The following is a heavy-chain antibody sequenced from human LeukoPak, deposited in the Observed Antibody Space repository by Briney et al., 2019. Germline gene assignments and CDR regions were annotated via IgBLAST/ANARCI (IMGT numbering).Heavy chain of an antibody. CDR1: GYTFTSYG. V-gene: IGHV1-18*01. D-gene: IGHD1-14*01. CDR2: ISAYNGNT. Sequence: ASVKVSCKASGYTFTSYGISWVRQAPGQGLGWMGWISAYNGNTNYAQKLQGRVTMTTDTSTSTAYMELRSLRSDDTAVYYCARVATNHDERRFDPWGQGTLVTVSS. CDR3: ARVATNHDERRFDP. J-gene: IGHJ5*02.